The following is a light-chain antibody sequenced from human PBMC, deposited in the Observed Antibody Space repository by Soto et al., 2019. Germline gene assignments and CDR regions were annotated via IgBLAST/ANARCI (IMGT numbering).Light chain of an antibody. CDR2: GAS. CDR3: QQYDSAPCT. V-gene: IGKV3-20*01. CDR1: QSVGSSY. Sequence: EIVLTQSPGTLSSSPGERATLSCRASQSVGSSYFAWYQQKPGQAPRLLIYGASRRATGIPERFSGSGSGTDFTLTISRLQPEDFAVYYCQQYDSAPCTFGQGTKVEIK. J-gene: IGKJ1*01.